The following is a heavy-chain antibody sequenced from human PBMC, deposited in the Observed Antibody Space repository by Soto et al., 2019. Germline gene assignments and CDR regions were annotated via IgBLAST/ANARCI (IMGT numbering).Heavy chain of an antibody. CDR2: IYHSGST. CDR1: GGSISSSNW. V-gene: IGHV4-4*02. CDR3: ARSRGGMVKSYGMDV. Sequence: SETLSLTCAVSGGSISSSNWWSWVRQPPGKGLEWIGEIYHSGSTNYNPSLKSRVTISVDKSKNQFSLKLSSVTAADTAVYYCARSRGGMVKSYGMDVWGQGTTVTVSS. J-gene: IGHJ6*02. D-gene: IGHD2-8*01.